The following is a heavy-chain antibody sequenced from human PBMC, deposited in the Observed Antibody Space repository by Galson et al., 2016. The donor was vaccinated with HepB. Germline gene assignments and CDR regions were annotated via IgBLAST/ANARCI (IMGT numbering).Heavy chain of an antibody. CDR1: GFTLRRHA. Sequence: SLRLSCAASGFTLRRHATYWVRLAPGRGLQWLASLSNNGNSEQYADSVRGRFTISRDNFNNVFFLQMEGLRSDDTAVYYCARDNYDSMTGYYGAGMDVWGQGTTVTVAS. J-gene: IGHJ6*02. V-gene: IGHV3-30*03. D-gene: IGHD3-9*01. CDR2: LSNNGNSE. CDR3: ARDNYDSMTGYYGAGMDV.